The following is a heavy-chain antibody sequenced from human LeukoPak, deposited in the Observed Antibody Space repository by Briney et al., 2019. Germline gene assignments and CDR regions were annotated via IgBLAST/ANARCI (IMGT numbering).Heavy chain of an antibody. V-gene: IGHV3-30*03. D-gene: IGHD3-3*01. CDR1: GFTFSGYG. CDR3: ARPNRITIFGVVILGMDV. CDR2: ISYDGSTK. J-gene: IGHJ6*02. Sequence: GRSLRLSCAASGFTFSGYGMHWVRQAPGKGLESVAVISYDGSTKYYADSVKGRFTISRDNSKNTLFLQMNSLRAEDTAVYYCARPNRITIFGVVILGMDVWGQGTTVTVSS.